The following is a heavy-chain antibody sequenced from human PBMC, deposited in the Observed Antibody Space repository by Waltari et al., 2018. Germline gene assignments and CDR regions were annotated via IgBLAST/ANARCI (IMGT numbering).Heavy chain of an antibody. V-gene: IGHV4-59*01. CDR2: IYYSGST. CDR1: GGSISSYY. D-gene: IGHD3-3*01. CDR3: ARAQIPNYYEFWSGYYSGGWFDP. J-gene: IGHJ5*02. Sequence: QVQLQESGPGLVKPSETLSLTCTVSGGSISSYYWSWIRQPPGKGLEWIGYIYYSGSTNYNPSLKSRVTISVDTSKNQFSLKLSSVTAADTAVYYCARAQIPNYYEFWSGYYSGGWFDPWGQGTLVTVSS.